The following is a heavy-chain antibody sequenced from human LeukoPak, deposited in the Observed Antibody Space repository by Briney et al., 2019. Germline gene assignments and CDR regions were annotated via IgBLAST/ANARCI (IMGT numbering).Heavy chain of an antibody. J-gene: IGHJ5*02. CDR3: AKRGGYNWNPRGNWFDP. CDR2: ISYDGSNK. CDR1: GFTFSSYA. Sequence: GGSLRLSCAASGFTFSSYAMHWVRQAPGKGLEWVAVISYDGSNKYYADSVKGRFTISRDNSKNTLYLQMNSLRAEDTAVYYCAKRGGYNWNPRGNWFDPWGQGTLVTVSS. D-gene: IGHD1-20*01. V-gene: IGHV3-30*18.